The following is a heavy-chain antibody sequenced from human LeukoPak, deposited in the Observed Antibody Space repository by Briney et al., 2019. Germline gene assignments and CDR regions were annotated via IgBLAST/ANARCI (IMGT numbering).Heavy chain of an antibody. Sequence: SQTLSLTCTVSGGSIRSGDYYWSWIRQPPGKGLEWIGYICYSGSTYYNPSLKSRVTISVDTSKNQFSLKLSSVTAADTAVYYCARDLSGSARRFYPWGQGTLVTVSS. CDR1: GGSIRSGDYY. D-gene: IGHD3-10*01. V-gene: IGHV4-30-4*01. CDR3: ARDLSGSARRFYP. J-gene: IGHJ5*02. CDR2: ICYSGST.